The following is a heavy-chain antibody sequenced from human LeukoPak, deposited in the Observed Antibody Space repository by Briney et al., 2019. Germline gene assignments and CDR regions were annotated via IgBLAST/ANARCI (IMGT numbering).Heavy chain of an antibody. D-gene: IGHD6-19*01. CDR1: GGSISSISYD. J-gene: IGHJ4*02. CDR3: ARHKGDATGITVAGIGY. CDR2: IYDSGST. Sequence: PSETLSLTCTVSGGSISSISYDWGWIRQPPGKGLEWIGSIYDSGSTYYNPSLKSRVTISVDTSKNQYSLKLSSVTAADTAVYYCARHKGDATGITVAGIGYWGQGTLVTVPS. V-gene: IGHV4-39*01.